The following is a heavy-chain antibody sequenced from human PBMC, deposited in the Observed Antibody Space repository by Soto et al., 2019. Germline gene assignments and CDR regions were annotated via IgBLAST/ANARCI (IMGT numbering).Heavy chain of an antibody. Sequence: PGGPLRLSCAASGFTFSDYYMSWFRQSPGKGLEWVSYISDGSSYTNYADSVMGRFTISRDNAKNSLYLQMNSLRAEDTAMYYSARDNYHSSGYFPDYSGQGTLVTVSS. CDR1: GFTFSDYY. J-gene: IGHJ4*02. CDR3: ARDNYHSSGYFPDY. CDR2: ISDGSSYT. D-gene: IGHD3-22*01. V-gene: IGHV3-11*06.